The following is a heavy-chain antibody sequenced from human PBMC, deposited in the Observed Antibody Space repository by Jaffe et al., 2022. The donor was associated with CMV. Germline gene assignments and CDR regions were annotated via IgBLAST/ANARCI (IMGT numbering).Heavy chain of an antibody. J-gene: IGHJ5*02. V-gene: IGHV3-21*01. Sequence: EVQLVESGGGLVKPGGSLRLSCAASGFTFSSYSMNWVRQAPGKGLEWVSSISSSSSYIYYADSVKGRFTISRDNAKNSLYLQMNSLRAEDTAVYYCARDRLAVAPNWFDPWGQGTLVTVSS. CDR2: ISSSSSYI. D-gene: IGHD6-19*01. CDR1: GFTFSSYS. CDR3: ARDRLAVAPNWFDP.